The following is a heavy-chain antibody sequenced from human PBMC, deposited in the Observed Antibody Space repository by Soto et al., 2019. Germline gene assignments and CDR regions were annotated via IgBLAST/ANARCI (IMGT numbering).Heavy chain of an antibody. CDR3: ARGSSGWREGWFDP. Sequence: SETLSLTCAVSGYSISSGYYWGWIRQPPGKGLEWIGSIHHSGSTYYNPSLKSRVTISVDTSKNQFSLKLSSVTAADTAVYYCARGSSGWREGWFDPWGQGTLVTVSS. CDR2: IHHSGST. CDR1: GYSISSGYY. V-gene: IGHV4-38-2*01. J-gene: IGHJ5*02. D-gene: IGHD6-19*01.